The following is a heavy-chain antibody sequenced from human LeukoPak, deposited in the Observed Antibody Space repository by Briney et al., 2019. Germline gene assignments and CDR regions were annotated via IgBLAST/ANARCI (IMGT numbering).Heavy chain of an antibody. CDR3: ARDLAVAGTMVEFDY. D-gene: IGHD6-19*01. J-gene: IGHJ4*02. V-gene: IGHV1-2*02. CDR1: GHTFTGYY. CDR2: INPNSGGT. Sequence: ASVKVSCKASGHTFTGYYMHWVRQAPGQGLEWMGWINPNSGGTNYAQKFQGRVTMTRDTSISAAYMELSRLRSDDTAVYYCARDLAVAGTMVEFDYWGQGTLVTVSS.